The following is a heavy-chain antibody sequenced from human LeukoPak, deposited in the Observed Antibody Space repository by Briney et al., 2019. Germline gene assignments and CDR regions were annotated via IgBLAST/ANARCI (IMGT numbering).Heavy chain of an antibody. V-gene: IGHV1-18*01. CDR3: ARAGGSIAVADY. D-gene: IGHD6-13*01. J-gene: IGHJ4*02. Sequence: ASVKVSCKASGYTFTSYGISWVRQAPGQGLEWMGWISAYNGNTNYAQKLQGRVTMTTDTPTSTAYVELRSLRSDDTAVYYCARAGGSIAVADYWGQGTLVTVSS. CDR2: ISAYNGNT. CDR1: GYTFTSYG.